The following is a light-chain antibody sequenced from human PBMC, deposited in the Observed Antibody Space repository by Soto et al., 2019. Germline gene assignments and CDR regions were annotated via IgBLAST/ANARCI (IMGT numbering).Light chain of an antibody. CDR3: QQYDNWPPLT. CDR1: QSVSSN. V-gene: IGKV3-15*01. J-gene: IGKJ4*01. CDR2: GAS. Sequence: EIVMTQSPATLSVSPGERATLSCRASQSVSSNLAWYQQKPGQGPRLLIYGASTRATGIPARFSGGGSGTEFTLTISSLQSEDFAVYYCQQYDNWPPLTFGGGTKVDIK.